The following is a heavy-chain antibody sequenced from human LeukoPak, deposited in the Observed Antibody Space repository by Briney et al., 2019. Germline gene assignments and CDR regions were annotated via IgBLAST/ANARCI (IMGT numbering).Heavy chain of an antibody. CDR3: ARGFHWGGYYFDY. Sequence: SETLSLTCTVSGHSISSGYYWGWIRQPPGKGLEWIGSIYHSGSTYYNPSLKSRVTISVDTSKNQFSLKLSSVTAADTALYFCARGFHWGGYYFDYWGQGTLVTLSS. D-gene: IGHD7-27*01. CDR1: GHSISSGYY. CDR2: IYHSGST. J-gene: IGHJ4*02. V-gene: IGHV4-38-2*02.